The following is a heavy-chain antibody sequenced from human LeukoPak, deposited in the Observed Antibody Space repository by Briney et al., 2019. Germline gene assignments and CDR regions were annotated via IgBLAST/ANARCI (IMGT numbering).Heavy chain of an antibody. V-gene: IGHV3-23*01. Sequence: GASLRLSCAASGFTFINYAMNWVRQAPGQGLEWLSAITGGGSGIYYADSMKSQFTISRDNSKNTLYLQINSQRAEDTAVYYCAKWGDYDVLTGYYVSDYWGQGTLVTVSS. CDR1: GFTFINYA. J-gene: IGHJ4*02. CDR3: AKWGDYDVLTGYYVSDY. CDR2: ITGGGSGI. D-gene: IGHD3-9*01.